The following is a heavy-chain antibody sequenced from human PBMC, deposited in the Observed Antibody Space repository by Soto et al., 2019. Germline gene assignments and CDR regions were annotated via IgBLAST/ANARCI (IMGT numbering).Heavy chain of an antibody. CDR3: TRGPRSTSTGTGAF. CDR2: INDDGIST. Sequence: GGSLRLSCAASGFTFSMYWMHWVRQVPGKGPEWVSRINDDGISTNYADSVKGRFTISRDNAKNTLYLQMNALRVEDTAVYYCTRGPRSTSTGTGAFWGQGTLVTAPQ. V-gene: IGHV3-74*01. CDR1: GFTFSMYW. J-gene: IGHJ4*02. D-gene: IGHD1-1*01.